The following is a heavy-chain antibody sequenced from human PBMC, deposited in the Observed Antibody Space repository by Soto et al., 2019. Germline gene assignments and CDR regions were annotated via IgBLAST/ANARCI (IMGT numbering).Heavy chain of an antibody. CDR2: IIPILGIA. Sequence: QVQLVQSGAEVKKPGSSVKVSCKASGGTVSSYTISWVRQAPGQGLEWMGRIIPILGIANYAQKFQGRVTITADKSTSTAYMELSSLRSEDTAVYYCARVGYNFIVDYWGQGTLVTVSS. CDR3: ARVGYNFIVDY. D-gene: IGHD5-12*01. V-gene: IGHV1-69*02. J-gene: IGHJ4*02. CDR1: GGTVSSYT.